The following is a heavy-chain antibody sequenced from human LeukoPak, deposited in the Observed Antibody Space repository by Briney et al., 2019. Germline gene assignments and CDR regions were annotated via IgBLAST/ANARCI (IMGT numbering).Heavy chain of an antibody. CDR3: AKGYCSSTSCYGLDY. V-gene: IGHV3-30*02. CDR2: IRYDGSNK. D-gene: IGHD2-2*01. J-gene: IGHJ4*02. CDR1: GFTFSNYG. Sequence: GGSLRLSCAASGFTFSNYGMHWVRQAPGKGLEWVAFIRYDGSNKYYADSVKGRFTISRDNSKNTLYLQMNSLRAEDTAVYYRAKGYCSSTSCYGLDYWGQGTLVTVSS.